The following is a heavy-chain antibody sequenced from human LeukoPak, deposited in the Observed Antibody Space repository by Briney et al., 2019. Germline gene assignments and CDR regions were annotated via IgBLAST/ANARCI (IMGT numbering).Heavy chain of an antibody. V-gene: IGHV4-4*07. J-gene: IGHJ5*02. D-gene: IGHD2-2*01. CDR3: ARDVVVVPAAVWYNWFDP. Sequence: SETLSLTCTVSGGSISSYYWSWIRQPAGKGLEWIGRIYTSGSTNYNPSLKGRVTMSVDTSKNQFSLKLSSVTAADTAVYYCARDVVVVPAAVWYNWFDPWGQGTLVTVSS. CDR2: IYTSGST. CDR1: GGSISSYY.